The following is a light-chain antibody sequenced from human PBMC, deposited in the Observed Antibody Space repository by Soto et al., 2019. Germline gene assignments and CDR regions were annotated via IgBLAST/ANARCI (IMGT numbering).Light chain of an antibody. CDR1: ESLSTY. CDR3: QQYNNWYPWT. J-gene: IGKJ1*01. V-gene: IGKV3D-15*01. CDR2: EAS. Sequence: TQSPDTLSLSPWETATPSCRASESLSTYLGWYQQRPGQAPRLLIYEASTRAADIPVRFSGSGYGRQFTLTISSLQSEDFAVYYCQQYNNWYPWTFGQGTKVDIK.